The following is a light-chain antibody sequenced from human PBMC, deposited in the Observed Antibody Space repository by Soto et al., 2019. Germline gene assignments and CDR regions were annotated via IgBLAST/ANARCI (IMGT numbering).Light chain of an antibody. J-gene: IGKJ5*01. CDR1: QSVSSN. Sequence: IMLTQSPATLYLSHGERATLSCRASQSVSSNLAWYQQTPGQAPRLLIYGASTRATGIPDRFSGSGSGTDFTLTISRLEPEDFAVYYCQQYGSSPITFGQGTRLEI. V-gene: IGKV3-20*01. CDR2: GAS. CDR3: QQYGSSPIT.